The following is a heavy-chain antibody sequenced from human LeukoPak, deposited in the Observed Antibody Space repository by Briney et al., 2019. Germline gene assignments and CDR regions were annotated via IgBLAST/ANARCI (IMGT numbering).Heavy chain of an antibody. CDR3: ARDYYDSSGYYKSVQYYFDY. V-gene: IGHV1-18*01. J-gene: IGHJ4*02. Sequence: VASVKVSCKASGYTLTSYGISWVRQAPGQGLEWMGWISAYNGNTNYAQKLQGRVTMTTDTSTSTAYMELRSLRSDDTAVYYCARDYYDSSGYYKSVQYYFDYWGQGTLVTVSS. D-gene: IGHD3-22*01. CDR2: ISAYNGNT. CDR1: GYTLTSYG.